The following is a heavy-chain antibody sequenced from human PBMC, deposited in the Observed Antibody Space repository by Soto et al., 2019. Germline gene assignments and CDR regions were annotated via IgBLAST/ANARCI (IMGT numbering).Heavy chain of an antibody. V-gene: IGHV4-30-4*01. J-gene: IGHJ5*02. D-gene: IGHD3-16*01. Sequence: SETLSLTCTVSGVPISTDDCYWTWIRQPPGKGLEWIGYIYYSGSTYYNWSLKSRVTISIDTSKNQFSLNLSSVTAADTAVYYCARGGAPYNWFGPWGQGTLVTVSS. CDR1: GVPISTDDCY. CDR2: IYYSGST. CDR3: ARGGAPYNWFGP.